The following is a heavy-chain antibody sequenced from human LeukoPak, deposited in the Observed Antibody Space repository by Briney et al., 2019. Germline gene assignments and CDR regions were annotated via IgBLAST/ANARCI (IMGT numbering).Heavy chain of an antibody. J-gene: IGHJ4*02. D-gene: IGHD5-12*01. CDR2: IRYAESA. Sequence: SETLSLTCTVSGDSITNLYWSWIRQPPGKGLEFIGYIRYAESAYYSPSLKSRVTILLDTSKNQVSLRLTSVTAADTAVYYCARHPPSVSDIGSYLDYWGQGILVTVSS. CDR1: GDSITNLY. V-gene: IGHV4-59*08. CDR3: ARHPPSVSDIGSYLDY.